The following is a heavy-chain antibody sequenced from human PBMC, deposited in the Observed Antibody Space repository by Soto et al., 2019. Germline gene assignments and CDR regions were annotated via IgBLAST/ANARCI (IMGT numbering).Heavy chain of an antibody. CDR1: GDSISSVGYF. CDR3: ARGRIPRRYFDX. CDR2: IFYSGTT. J-gene: IGHJ4*02. D-gene: IGHD2-2*02. Sequence: SETLSLTCTVSGDSISSVGYFWNWIRHHPGKGLEGIGYIFYSGTTFYNPSLKSRLSISVDTSNNQFSLNLTSVTATDTAVYFCARGRIPRRYFDXWGQGALVTVSX. V-gene: IGHV4-31*03.